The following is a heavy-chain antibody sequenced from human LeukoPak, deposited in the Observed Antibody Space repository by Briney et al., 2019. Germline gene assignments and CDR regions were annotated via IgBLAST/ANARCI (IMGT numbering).Heavy chain of an antibody. J-gene: IGHJ4*02. CDR3: GRSVAGTGGGNY. V-gene: IGHV4-34*01. CDR1: GGSFSGYY. CDR2: INHSGST. D-gene: IGHD6-19*01. Sequence: SETLSLTCAVYGGSFSGYYWSWIRQPPGKGLEWIGEINHSGSTNYNPSLKSRVTISVDTSKNQFSLKLSSVTAADTAVYYCGRSVAGTGGGNYWGQGTLVTVSS.